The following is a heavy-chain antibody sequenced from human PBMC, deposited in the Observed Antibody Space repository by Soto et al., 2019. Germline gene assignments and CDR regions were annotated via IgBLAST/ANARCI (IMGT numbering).Heavy chain of an antibody. CDR3: AKPVRGSGYPNYFDY. V-gene: IGHV3-23*01. D-gene: IGHD3-3*01. J-gene: IGHJ4*02. CDR2: ISGSGGST. Sequence: EVQLLESGGGLVQPGGSLRLSCAASGFTFSSYAMSWVRQAPGKGLEWVSAISGSGGSTYYAGSVKGRFTISRDNSKNTLYLQMNSLRAEDTAVYYCAKPVRGSGYPNYFDYWGQGTLVTVSS. CDR1: GFTFSSYA.